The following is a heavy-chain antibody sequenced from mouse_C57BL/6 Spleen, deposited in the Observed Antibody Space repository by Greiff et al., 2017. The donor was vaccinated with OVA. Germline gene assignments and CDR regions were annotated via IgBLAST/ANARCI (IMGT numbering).Heavy chain of an antibody. V-gene: IGHV1-69*01. CDR2: IDPSDSYT. D-gene: IGHD2-1*01. CDR1: GYTFTSYW. CDR3: ARSDRYGNYPHYYAMDY. J-gene: IGHJ4*01. Sequence: QVQLQQPGAELVMPGASVKLSCKASGYTFTSYWIHWVKQRPGQGLEWIGEIDPSDSYTNYNQKFKCKSTLTVDKSSSTAYMQLSSLTSEDSAVYYCARSDRYGNYPHYYAMDYWGQGTSVTVSS.